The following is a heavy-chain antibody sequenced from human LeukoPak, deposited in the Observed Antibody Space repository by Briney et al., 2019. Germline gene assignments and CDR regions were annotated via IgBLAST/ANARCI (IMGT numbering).Heavy chain of an antibody. V-gene: IGHV3-33*01. CDR3: ARFEGLVAGLDQ. J-gene: IGHJ5*02. D-gene: IGHD6-19*01. CDR2: IWYDGSKA. Sequence: GSLRLSCAASGFTFSGYGMHWVRQAPGEGLEWVAVIWYDGSKAYYVDSVKGRFTISRDNSKNTLYLQMNSLRVDDTGVYYCARFEGLVAGLDQWGRGTLVTVSS. CDR1: GFTFSGYG.